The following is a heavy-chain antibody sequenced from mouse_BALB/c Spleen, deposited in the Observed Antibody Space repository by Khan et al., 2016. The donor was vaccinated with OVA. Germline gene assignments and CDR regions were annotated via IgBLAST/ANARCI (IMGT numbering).Heavy chain of an antibody. CDR3: ARLEDI. D-gene: IGHD1-3*01. Sequence: QVQLKQSGPGLVAPSQSLSITCTVSGFSLTSYGVHWVRQPPGKGLEWLGVIWAGGSTNYNSALMSRLSISTVNTKSKASLKMNSMQTDDTAMYYCARLEDIWGQGTTLTVSS. CDR2: IWAGGST. CDR1: GFSLTSYG. J-gene: IGHJ2*01. V-gene: IGHV2-9*02.